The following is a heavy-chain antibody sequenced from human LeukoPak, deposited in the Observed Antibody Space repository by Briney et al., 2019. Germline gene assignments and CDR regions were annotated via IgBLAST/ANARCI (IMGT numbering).Heavy chain of an antibody. V-gene: IGHV4-38-2*01. CDR3: ARVSVLWFGELPNGYNWFDP. Sequence: SETLSLTCAVSGYSISSCYNWGWIRQPPEKGQEWIGSIDHSGSTYYNPSLQSRVTMSVDTSKNQFSLKLSSVTAADTAVYYCARVSVLWFGELPNGYNWFDPWGQGTLVTVSS. CDR1: GYSISSCYN. J-gene: IGHJ5*02. CDR2: IDHSGST. D-gene: IGHD3-10*01.